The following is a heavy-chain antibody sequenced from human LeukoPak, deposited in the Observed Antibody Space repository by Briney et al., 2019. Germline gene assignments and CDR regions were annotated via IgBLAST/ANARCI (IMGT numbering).Heavy chain of an antibody. CDR3: AKDRTVGASYWYFDL. D-gene: IGHD1-26*01. CDR1: GFTFSSYA. CDR2: ISSSGGST. Sequence: GGSLRLSCAASGFTFSSYAMSWVRQAPGKGLEWVSAISSSGGSTYYADSVKGRFTISRDNSKNALYLQMNSLRAEDTAIYYCAKDRTVGASYWYFDLWGRGTLVTVSS. J-gene: IGHJ2*01. V-gene: IGHV3-23*01.